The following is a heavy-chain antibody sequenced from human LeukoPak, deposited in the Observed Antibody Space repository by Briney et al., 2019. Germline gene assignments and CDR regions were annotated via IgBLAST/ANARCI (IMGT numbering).Heavy chain of an antibody. V-gene: IGHV3-23*01. D-gene: IGHD3-10*01. Sequence: GGSLRPSCVASGFTFNNYYMTWVRQAPGEGLEWVSTIGGSDGSTYYADPVKGRFTISRDKAKNTQSLQMSSLRTEDTAIYYCVKDRYVARGDYLDFWGQGTLVTVSS. CDR2: IGGSDGST. CDR1: GFTFNNYY. J-gene: IGHJ4*02. CDR3: VKDRYVARGDYLDF.